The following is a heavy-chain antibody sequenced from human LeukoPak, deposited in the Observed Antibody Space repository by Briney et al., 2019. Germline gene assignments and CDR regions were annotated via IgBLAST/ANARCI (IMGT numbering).Heavy chain of an antibody. CDR1: GLTVRTNY. CDR2: ISTGGHT. J-gene: IGHJ6*02. CDR3: ARERLGMDV. D-gene: IGHD6-19*01. V-gene: IGHV3-66*01. Sequence: GGSLRLSCAASGLTVRTNYMHWVRQAPGKGLEWVSVISTGGHTYYADSVKARFIVSRDNSNNTLSLQMNSLRVDDTAVYFCARERLGMDVWGQGTTVTVSS.